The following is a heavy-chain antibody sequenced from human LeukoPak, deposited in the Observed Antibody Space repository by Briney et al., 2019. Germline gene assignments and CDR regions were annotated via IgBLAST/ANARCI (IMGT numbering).Heavy chain of an antibody. CDR1: GYTFTAYY. CDR2: INPNSGGT. J-gene: IGHJ5*02. D-gene: IGHD4-17*01. CDR3: ARALLGHYVGNWFDP. V-gene: IGHV1-2*02. Sequence: ASVKVSCKASGYTFTAYYMHWVRQAPGQGLEWMGWINPNSGGTNYAQKFQGRVTMTRDTSISTAYMELSRLRSDDTAVYYCARALLGHYVGNWFDPWGQGTLVTVSS.